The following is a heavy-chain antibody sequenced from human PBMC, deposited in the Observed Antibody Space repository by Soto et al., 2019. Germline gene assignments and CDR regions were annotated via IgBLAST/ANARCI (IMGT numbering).Heavy chain of an antibody. D-gene: IGHD2-2*01. Sequence: EVQLLESGGGLVQPGGSLRLSCVASGFTFSYYTMNWVRQAPGKGLEWVSGISNSGDNIYYADSVKGRFTISRDNFKNSLDQQMNSVRAHDTAVYYCADPVPAPTHYDYYDMDVRGQGTRVTVSS. J-gene: IGHJ6*02. CDR2: ISNSGDNI. CDR1: GFTFSYYT. V-gene: IGHV3-23*01. CDR3: ADPVPAPTHYDYYDMDV.